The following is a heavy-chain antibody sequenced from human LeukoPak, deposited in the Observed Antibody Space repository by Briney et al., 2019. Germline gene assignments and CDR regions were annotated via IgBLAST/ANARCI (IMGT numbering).Heavy chain of an antibody. CDR3: ARTVLKFYLDV. J-gene: IGHJ6*03. V-gene: IGHV4-31*03. Sequence: SETLSLTCSVYGGSINSTNYHWSWLRQRPGKGLEWIGHIFYSGRASYDPSLGSRPTISLDKSKNQFSLNLTSVTAADPALYYCARTVLKFYLDVWGKGTTVTVS. CDR1: GGSINSTNYH. CDR2: IFYSGRA.